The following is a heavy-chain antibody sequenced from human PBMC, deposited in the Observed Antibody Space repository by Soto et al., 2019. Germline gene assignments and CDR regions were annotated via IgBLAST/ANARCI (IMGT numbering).Heavy chain of an antibody. CDR2: ISATGGSI. CDR1: GLTFSSFA. V-gene: IGHV3-23*01. D-gene: IGHD2-2*01. J-gene: IGHJ4*02. CDR3: AKEIMPDY. Sequence: EVQLLESGGGLEQPGGSLRLSCAASGLTFSSFAMSWLRQAPGKGLDWVAGISATGGSIYYADSVKGRFTISRDNSKNTLYLQMNSLRVEDTPVYYCAKEIMPDYWGQGTLVTVSS.